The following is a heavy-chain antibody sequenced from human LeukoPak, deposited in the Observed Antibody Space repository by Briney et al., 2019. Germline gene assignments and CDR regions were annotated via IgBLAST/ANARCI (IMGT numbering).Heavy chain of an antibody. J-gene: IGHJ4*02. V-gene: IGHV3-23*01. CDR1: GFTFNNFA. CDR2: LSGNGRIT. Sequence: PGGSLRLSCAASGFTFNNFAMNWVRQAPGKGLEWVSGLSGNGRITYYADSVKGRFTISRDNSKNTMYLQMNSLRAEDTAVYYCARADLIQQWLVLTPTSFDYWGQGTLVTVSS. CDR3: ARADLIQQWLVLTPTSFDY. D-gene: IGHD6-19*01.